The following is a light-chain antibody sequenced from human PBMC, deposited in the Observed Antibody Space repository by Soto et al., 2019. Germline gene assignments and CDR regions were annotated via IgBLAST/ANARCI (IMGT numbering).Light chain of an antibody. CDR3: MQALQTPPT. V-gene: IGKV2-28*01. Sequence: DLVMTQSPLSLPVTPGEPASISCRSSQSLLHSNGYNYLDWYLQKPGQSPRLLIYLGSNRASGVPDRFSGSGSGPDFTLKISRVEAEDVGVYYCMQALQTPPTFGQGTKVEIK. CDR1: QSLLHSNGYNY. J-gene: IGKJ1*01. CDR2: LGS.